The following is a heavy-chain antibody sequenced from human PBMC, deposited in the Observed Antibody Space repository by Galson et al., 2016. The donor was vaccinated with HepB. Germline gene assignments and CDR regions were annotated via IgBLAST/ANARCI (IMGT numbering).Heavy chain of an antibody. V-gene: IGHV4-39*01. CDR3: ARQVAVYDIYFDY. D-gene: IGHD5/OR15-5a*01. CDR1: GDSMSSSTYY. J-gene: IGHJ4*02. Sequence: SETLSLTCNVSGDSMSSSTYYWAWIRQPPGKGLEWIATIYYTGTTYYNPSLKRRVTISADTSNHWFSLRLRSMTAADTAVYFCARQVAVYDIYFDYWGQGALVTVSS. CDR2: IYYTGTT.